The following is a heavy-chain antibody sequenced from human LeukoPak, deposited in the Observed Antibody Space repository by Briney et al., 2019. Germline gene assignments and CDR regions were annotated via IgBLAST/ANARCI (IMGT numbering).Heavy chain of an antibody. CDR3: ASPTIFGGVEDYMDV. CDR2: IYYSGST. D-gene: IGHD3-3*01. Sequence: SETLSLTCTVSGGSISSGDYYWSWIRQPPGKGLEWIGYIYYSGSTYYNPSLKSRVTISVDTSKNQFSLKLSSVTAADTAVYYCASPTIFGGVEDYMDVWGKGTTVTVSS. CDR1: GGSISSGDYY. J-gene: IGHJ6*03. V-gene: IGHV4-30-4*08.